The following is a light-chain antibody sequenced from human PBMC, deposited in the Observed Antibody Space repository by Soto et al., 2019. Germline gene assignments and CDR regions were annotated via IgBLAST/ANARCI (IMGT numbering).Light chain of an antibody. CDR2: GAS. CDR3: QQYGSSPTT. V-gene: IGKV3-20*01. CDR1: QSVSSSY. J-gene: IGKJ1*01. Sequence: EILMTQSPATLSVSPGDRATLSCRASQSVSSSYLAWYQQKPGQAPRFLIYGASSRATGIPDRFSGSGSGTDFTLTISRLEPEDFAVYYCQQYGSSPTTFGQGTKVDI.